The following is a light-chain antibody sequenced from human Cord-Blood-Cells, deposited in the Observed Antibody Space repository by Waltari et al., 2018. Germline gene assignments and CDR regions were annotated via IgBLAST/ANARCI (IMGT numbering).Light chain of an antibody. J-gene: IGLJ2*01. CDR1: KLGDKY. CDR3: QAWDSSTVV. Sequence: SYELTQPPSVSVSPGPQASITCSGDKLGDKYACWYQQKPGQSPVLVIYQDSKRPSGIPERFSGSNYGNTATLTISGTQAMDEADYYCQAWDSSTVVFGGGTKLTVL. CDR2: QDS. V-gene: IGLV3-1*01.